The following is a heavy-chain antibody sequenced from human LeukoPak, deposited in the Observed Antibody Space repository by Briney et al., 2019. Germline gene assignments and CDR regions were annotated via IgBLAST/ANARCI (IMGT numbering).Heavy chain of an antibody. CDR3: AKDFEFDILSSSVGADAFDI. CDR1: GFTFTSHA. J-gene: IGHJ3*02. V-gene: IGHV3-23*01. D-gene: IGHD3-9*01. CDR2: VSGSGGGT. Sequence: GGSLRLSCEVSGFTFTSHAMTWVRQAPGKGLEWVSTVSGSGGGTYYADSVKGRFTVSRDNSKNTLYLQMNSLRAEDTAVYYCAKDFEFDILSSSVGADAFDIWGQGTVVTVSS.